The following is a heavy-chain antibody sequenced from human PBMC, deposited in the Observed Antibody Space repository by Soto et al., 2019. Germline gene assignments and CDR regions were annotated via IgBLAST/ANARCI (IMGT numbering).Heavy chain of an antibody. Sequence: EVKLLESGGGLVQPGGSLRLSCVASRFDFSSYEMSWVRQAACKGLEWVSRVSLTGDRTNYDGSVKGRFTVSRDNFKNELYLEMDSLRPDDTAIYYCARGGGYCTPTSCAIDSWGRGTPVTVSS. V-gene: IGHV3-23*01. CDR3: ARGGGYCTPTSCAIDS. CDR1: RFDFSSYE. D-gene: IGHD2-8*01. CDR2: VSLTGDRT. J-gene: IGHJ4*02.